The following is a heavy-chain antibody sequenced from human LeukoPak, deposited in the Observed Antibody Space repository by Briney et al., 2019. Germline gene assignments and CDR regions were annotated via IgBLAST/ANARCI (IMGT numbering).Heavy chain of an antibody. J-gene: IGHJ6*03. V-gene: IGHV1-2*02. CDR3: ARDGYGDFTGNGYYYMDV. CDR2: INPNSGGT. D-gene: IGHD4-17*01. CDR1: GYTFTGYY. Sequence: ASVKVSCKASGYTFTGYYMHWVRQAPGQGPEWMGWINPNSGGTNYAQKFQGRVTMTRDTSISTAYMELSRLRSDDTAVYYCARDGYGDFTGNGYYYMDVWGKGTTVTISS.